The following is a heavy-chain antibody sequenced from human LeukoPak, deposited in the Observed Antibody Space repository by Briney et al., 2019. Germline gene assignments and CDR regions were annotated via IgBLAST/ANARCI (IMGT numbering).Heavy chain of an antibody. J-gene: IGHJ4*02. D-gene: IGHD3-22*01. V-gene: IGHV1-46*01. CDR2: INPSGSST. Sequence: ASVKVSCKASGYTFTSYCMHWVRQAPGQGLEWMGIINPSGSSTSYAQKFQGRVTMTRDTSTSTVYMELSSLRSEDTAVYYCARDGYYYDSSGCPDYWGQGTLVTVSS. CDR3: ARDGYYYDSSGCPDY. CDR1: GYTFTSYC.